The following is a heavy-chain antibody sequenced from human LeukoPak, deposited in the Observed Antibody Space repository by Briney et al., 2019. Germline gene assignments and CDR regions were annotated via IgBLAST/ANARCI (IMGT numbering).Heavy chain of an antibody. V-gene: IGHV3-23*01. CDR3: ARDSPGDGYNLRSSFRGYDY. CDR2: ISSSGSGDNT. CDR1: GFTFSSYS. J-gene: IGHJ4*02. D-gene: IGHD5-24*01. Sequence: RSGGSLRLSCAASGFTFSSYSMNWVRQAPGKGLEWVSGISSSGSGDNTYYADSVKGRFTISRDSSKNTLFLHMNTLRAEDTAVYYCARDSPGDGYNLRSSFRGYDYWGQGTLVTVSS.